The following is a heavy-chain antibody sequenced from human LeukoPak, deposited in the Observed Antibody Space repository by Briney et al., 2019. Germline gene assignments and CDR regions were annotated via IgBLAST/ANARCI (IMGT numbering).Heavy chain of an antibody. J-gene: IGHJ4*02. CDR1: GYTFTSYG. D-gene: IGHD3-22*01. V-gene: IGHV1-18*01. Sequence: ASVKVSCKASGYTFTSYGISWVRQAPGQGLGWMGWISAYNGNTNYAQKFQGRVTMTRDTSISTAYMELSRLRSDDTAVYYCARDYYDSSGYYSHLNWGQGTLVTVSS. CDR3: ARDYYDSSGYYSHLN. CDR2: ISAYNGNT.